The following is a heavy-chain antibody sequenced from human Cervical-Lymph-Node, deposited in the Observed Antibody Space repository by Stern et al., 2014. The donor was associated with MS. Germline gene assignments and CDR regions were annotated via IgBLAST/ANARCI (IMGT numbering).Heavy chain of an antibody. D-gene: IGHD3-3*01. Sequence: EMQLVESGGNLVQPGGSLRLSCAAYGFTFSNFWMAWVRQTPGEGLQWVATIKPDGSEEYYVDSVKGRFTIFRDNAKNSLYLQMNRLRVDDTAVYYCARVWSQCFDHWGQGTLVTVSS. CDR1: GFTFSNFW. CDR3: ARVWSQCFDH. CDR2: IKPDGSEE. J-gene: IGHJ4*02. V-gene: IGHV3-7*01.